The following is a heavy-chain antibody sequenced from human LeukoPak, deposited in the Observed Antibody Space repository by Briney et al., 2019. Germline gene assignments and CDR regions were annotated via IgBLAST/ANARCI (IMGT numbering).Heavy chain of an antibody. CDR2: IYTSGST. Sequence: SETLSLTCTVSSASISSYYWSWIRQPPGKGLEWIGRIYTSGSTNYNPSLKSRVTISVDTSKNQFSLKLSSVTAADTAVYYCARVHNTAMALGAFDIWGQGTMVTVSS. CDR1: SASISSYY. D-gene: IGHD5-18*01. CDR3: ARVHNTAMALGAFDI. J-gene: IGHJ3*02. V-gene: IGHV4-4*08.